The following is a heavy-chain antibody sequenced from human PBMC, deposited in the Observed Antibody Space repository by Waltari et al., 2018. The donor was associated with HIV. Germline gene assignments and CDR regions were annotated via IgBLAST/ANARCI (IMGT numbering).Heavy chain of an antibody. J-gene: IGHJ6*02. Sequence: APLLESGGGLVQPGQSLRISCTVSVFSFVTYAMSWVRQAPGMGLEWVSAISGTGDHTFYADSVKGRFTISRDNSKRTLYLQMNSLRAEDTALYYCARHSSSHPYYYAMDVWGQGTTVTVSS. V-gene: IGHV3-23*01. CDR3: ARHSSSHPYYYAMDV. CDR1: VFSFVTYA. CDR2: ISGTGDHT. D-gene: IGHD6-13*01.